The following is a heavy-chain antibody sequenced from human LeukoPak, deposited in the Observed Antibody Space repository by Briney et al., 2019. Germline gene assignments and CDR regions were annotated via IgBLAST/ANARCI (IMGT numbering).Heavy chain of an antibody. D-gene: IGHD3-16*01. CDR2: ISSSSTA. CDR3: ARDYASGIYPIGY. J-gene: IGHJ4*02. CDR1: GFTFSSYS. Sequence: GGSLRLSCAASGFTFSSYSMSWVRQAPGKGLEWVSYISSSSTAYYAESVKGRFTISRDNGKNSLFLHMSSLRDGDTAVYFCARDYASGIYPIGYWGQGTLVTVSS. V-gene: IGHV3-48*02.